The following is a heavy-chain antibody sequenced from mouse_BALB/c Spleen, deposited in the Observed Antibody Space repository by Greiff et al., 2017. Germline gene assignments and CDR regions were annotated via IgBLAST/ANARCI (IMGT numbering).Heavy chain of an antibody. J-gene: IGHJ4*01. CDR3: TRDPFYAMDY. Sequence: EVMVVESGGGLVKPGGSLKLSCAASGFTFSSYTMSWVRQTPEKRLEWVATISSGGSYTYYPDSVKGRFTISKDNAKNTLHLQMSSLKSEDTDMYYCTRDPFYAMDYWGQGTSVTVSS. CDR1: GFTFSSYT. V-gene: IGHV5-6-4*01. CDR2: ISSGGSYT.